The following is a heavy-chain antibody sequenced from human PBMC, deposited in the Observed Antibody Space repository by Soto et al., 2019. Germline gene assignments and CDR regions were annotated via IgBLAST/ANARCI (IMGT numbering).Heavy chain of an antibody. CDR3: ARRDVRFLEWSLDV. CDR2: INHSGST. D-gene: IGHD3-3*01. Sequence: PSETLSLTCAVYGGSFSGYYWSWIRQPPGKGLEWIGEINHSGSTNYNPSLKSRVTISVDTSKNQFSLKLSSVTAADTAVYYCARRDVRFLEWSLDVWGQGTTVTVSS. J-gene: IGHJ6*02. CDR1: GGSFSGYY. V-gene: IGHV4-34*01.